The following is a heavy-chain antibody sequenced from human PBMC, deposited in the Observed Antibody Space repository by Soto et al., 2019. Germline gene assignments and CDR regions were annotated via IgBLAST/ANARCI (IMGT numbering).Heavy chain of an antibody. V-gene: IGHV1-69*06. CDR3: ASSSGNNYGVGTNYYFDY. Sequence: QVQLVQSGAEVKKPGSSVKVSCKTSGGTFITYSIVWVRQAPGEGLEWMGGIIPIFGTANYAQKFQDRVTITADKSTNTAFMELSSLKSEDTAMYYCASSSGNNYGVGTNYYFDYWGKGTLVTVSS. CDR1: GGTFITYS. CDR2: IIPIFGTA. J-gene: IGHJ4*02. D-gene: IGHD1-26*01.